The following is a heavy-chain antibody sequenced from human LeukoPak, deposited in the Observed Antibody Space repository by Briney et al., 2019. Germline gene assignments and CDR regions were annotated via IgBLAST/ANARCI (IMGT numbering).Heavy chain of an antibody. CDR1: GFTFSSFS. D-gene: IGHD3-9*01. CDR2: ISSSSSYI. J-gene: IGHJ4*02. CDR3: AKERAGYNNPYYFDY. Sequence: GGSLRLSCAASGFTFSSFSMNWVRQAPGKGLEWVSSISSSSSYIYYADSVKGRFTISRDNAKNSLYLHMNSLRAEDTAVYYCAKERAGYNNPYYFDYWGQGTLVTVSS. V-gene: IGHV3-21*04.